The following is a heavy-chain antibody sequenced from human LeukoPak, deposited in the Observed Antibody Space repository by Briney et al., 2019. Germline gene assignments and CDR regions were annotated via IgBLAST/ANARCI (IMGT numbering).Heavy chain of an antibody. J-gene: IGHJ6*03. CDR3: AKDAYYGSGTYANYYYYYYMDV. V-gene: IGHV3-30*02. CDR2: IRYDGSNK. CDR1: GFTFSTYG. Sequence: GGSLRLSCAASGFTFSTYGMHWVRQAPGKGLEWVAFIRYDGSNKYYADSVKGRFTISRDNSKNTLYLQMNSLRAEDTAVYYCAKDAYYGSGTYANYYYYYYMDVWGKGTTVTISS. D-gene: IGHD3-10*01.